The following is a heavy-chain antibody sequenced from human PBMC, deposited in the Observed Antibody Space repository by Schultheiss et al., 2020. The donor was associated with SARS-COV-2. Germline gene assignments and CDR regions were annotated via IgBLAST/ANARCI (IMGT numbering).Heavy chain of an antibody. CDR3: ARVGYQVGART. CDR2: ISYEGSMK. V-gene: IGHV3-30*03. D-gene: IGHD1-26*01. CDR1: GFSFNNYG. Sequence: SCSASGFSFNNYGMHWVRQAPGKGLEWVAFISYEGSMKYFADSVTGRFIISRDNSKNTLYLQMNSLRAEDTAVYYCARVGYQVGARTWGQGTLVTVSS. J-gene: IGHJ5*02.